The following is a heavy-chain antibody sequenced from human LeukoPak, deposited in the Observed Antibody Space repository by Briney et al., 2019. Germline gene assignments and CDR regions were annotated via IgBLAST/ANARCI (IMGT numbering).Heavy chain of an antibody. J-gene: IGHJ5*02. Sequence: SVKVSCKASGGTFSSYAISWVRQAPGQGLEWMGGIIPIFGTANYAQKFQGRVTITTDESTGTAYMELSSLRSEDTAVYYCARGGGGSSWFVNWFDPWGQGTLVTVSS. CDR1: GGTFSSYA. CDR2: IIPIFGTA. V-gene: IGHV1-69*05. CDR3: ARGGGGSSWFVNWFDP. D-gene: IGHD6-13*01.